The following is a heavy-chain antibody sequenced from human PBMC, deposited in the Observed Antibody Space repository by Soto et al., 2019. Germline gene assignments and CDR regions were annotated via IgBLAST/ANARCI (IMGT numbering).Heavy chain of an antibody. V-gene: IGHV1-8*01. CDR2: MNPNSGNT. CDR3: ASAKICEVPAAICNWCDP. J-gene: IGHJ5*02. D-gene: IGHD2-2*01. Sequence: QVQLVQSGAEVKKPGASVKVSCKASGYTFTSYDINWVRQAPGQGLEWMGWMNPNSGNTGYAQKLQGRVTMTRNTSLSTAYMELSSLRSEDTAVDYCASAKICEVPAAICNWCDPWGQGTLVTVSS. CDR1: GYTFTSYD.